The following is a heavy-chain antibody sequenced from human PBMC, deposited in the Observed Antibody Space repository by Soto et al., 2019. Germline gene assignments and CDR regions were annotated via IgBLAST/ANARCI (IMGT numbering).Heavy chain of an antibody. CDR1: GGSISSGDYY. V-gene: IGHV4-30-4*01. CDR3: ARDQVLDCSGGSCYSGHWFDP. CDR2: IYYSGST. J-gene: IGHJ5*02. Sequence: QVQLQESGPGLVKPSQTLSLTCTVSGGSISSGDYYWSWIRQPPGKGLEWIGYIYYSGSTYYNPSLKSRVTISVDTSKNQFSLKLSSVTAADTAVYYCARDQVLDCSGGSCYSGHWFDPWGQGTLVTVSS. D-gene: IGHD2-15*01.